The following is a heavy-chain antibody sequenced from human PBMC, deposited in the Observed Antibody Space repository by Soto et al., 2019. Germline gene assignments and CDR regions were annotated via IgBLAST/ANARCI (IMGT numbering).Heavy chain of an antibody. CDR3: ARDKVVPADIIWTKYGMDV. Sequence: GGSXRLSCASSGFTLISYAMHWFRHAPGKGLEWVAVISYDGSNKYYADSVKGRFTISRDNSKNTLYLQMNSLRAEDTAVYYCARDKVVPADIIWTKYGMDVWGQGPTVTVSS. CDR2: ISYDGSNK. V-gene: IGHV3-30-3*01. CDR1: GFTLISYA. D-gene: IGHD2-2*01. J-gene: IGHJ6*01.